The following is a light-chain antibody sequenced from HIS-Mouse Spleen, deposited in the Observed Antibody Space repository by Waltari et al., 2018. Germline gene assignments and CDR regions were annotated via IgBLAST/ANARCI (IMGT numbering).Light chain of an antibody. CDR3: QQLNSYPPT. Sequence: DIQLTQSPSFLSASVGDRVTITFRASQGISSYLAWYQQKAGKAPKPLIYAASTLQSGVPSRFSGSGSGTEFTLTISSLQPEDFATYYCQQLNSYPPTFGQGTKVEIK. V-gene: IGKV1-9*01. CDR2: AAS. CDR1: QGISSY. J-gene: IGKJ1*01.